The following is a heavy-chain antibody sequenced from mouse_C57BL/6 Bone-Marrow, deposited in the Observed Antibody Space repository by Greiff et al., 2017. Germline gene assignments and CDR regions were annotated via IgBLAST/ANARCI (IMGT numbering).Heavy chain of an antibody. CDR1: GYTFTSYW. CDR3: ARRDVRGDYYARDY. J-gene: IGHJ4*01. Sequence: QVQLQQPGAELVRPGSSVKLSCKASGYTFTSYWMDWVKQRPGQGLEWIGNIYPSDSETHYNQKFKDKATLTVDKSSSTAYMQLSSLTSEDSAVYYCARRDVRGDYYARDYWGQGTSVTVSS. CDR2: IYPSDSET. V-gene: IGHV1-61*01.